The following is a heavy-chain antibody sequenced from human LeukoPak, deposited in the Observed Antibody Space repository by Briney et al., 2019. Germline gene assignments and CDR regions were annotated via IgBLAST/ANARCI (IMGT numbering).Heavy chain of an antibody. CDR2: INPSGGST. CDR3: ARDRSFRELDY. J-gene: IGHJ4*02. Sequence: ASVKVSCKASGYTFTSYYMHWVRQAPGQGLEWMGIINPSGGSTSYAQKFQGRVTMTRDASTSTVYMELSSLRSEDTAVYYCARDRSFRELDYWGQGTLVTVSS. D-gene: IGHD1-26*01. V-gene: IGHV1-46*01. CDR1: GYTFTSYY.